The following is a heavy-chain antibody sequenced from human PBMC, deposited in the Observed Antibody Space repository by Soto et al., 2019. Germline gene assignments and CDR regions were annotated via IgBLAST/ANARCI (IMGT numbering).Heavy chain of an antibody. CDR3: ARESRYCSGGSCYFLPGIDY. J-gene: IGHJ4*02. CDR2: IIPIFGTA. V-gene: IGHV1-69*12. Sequence: QVQLVQSGAEVKKPGSSVKVSCKASGGTFSSYAISWVRQAPGQGLEWMGGIIPIFGTANYAQKFQGRVTISADASTSTAYMELSSLISEDTAVYHCARESRYCSGGSCYFLPGIDYWGQGTLVPVSS. D-gene: IGHD2-15*01. CDR1: GGTFSSYA.